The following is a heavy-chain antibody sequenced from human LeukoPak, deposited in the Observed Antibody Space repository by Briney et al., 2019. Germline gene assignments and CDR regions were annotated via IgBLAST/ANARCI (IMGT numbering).Heavy chain of an antibody. Sequence: GGSLRLSCGACGFPFSSYAMSCPRHAPGEGLEGGSAISGSGGSTYYADSVRGRLTISRDNAKNALYLQMNSLRAEDTAVYYCAKDRGYGSGSYWFWSDGFDIWGQGTMVTVPS. J-gene: IGHJ3*02. D-gene: IGHD3-10*01. CDR1: GFPFSSYA. CDR2: ISGSGGST. V-gene: IGHV3-23*01. CDR3: AKDRGYGSGSYWFWSDGFDI.